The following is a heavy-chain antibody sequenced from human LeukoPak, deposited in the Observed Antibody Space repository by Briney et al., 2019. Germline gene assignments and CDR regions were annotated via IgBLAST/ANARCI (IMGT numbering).Heavy chain of an antibody. D-gene: IGHD3-22*01. J-gene: IGHJ4*02. Sequence: TRGSLRLSCVVSGFNLCTYSMNWVRQAPGKGLEWISYISVCSSPDTIYYADSMKGRFTISRDNAKNSLYLQMNRLRAEDTAVYYCARTKVHYDRGGLYYWGQGALVTVSS. CDR1: GFNLCTYS. CDR2: ISVCSSPDTI. V-gene: IGHV3-48*01. CDR3: ARTKVHYDRGGLYY.